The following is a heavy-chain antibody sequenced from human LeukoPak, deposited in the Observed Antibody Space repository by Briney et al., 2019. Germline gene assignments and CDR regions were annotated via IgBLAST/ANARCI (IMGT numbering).Heavy chain of an antibody. CDR3: ARNFDGDDY. J-gene: IGHJ4*02. D-gene: IGHD3-10*01. Sequence: PGGSLRLSCAVSGFTFSTYWMTWVRQAPGKGPEWVANINKDGSEKYYVGSVKGRFTISRDNAKNSLYLQMNSLRDDDTAVYYCARNFDGDDYWGQGTLVTVSS. CDR1: GFTFSTYW. V-gene: IGHV3-7*01. CDR2: INKDGSEK.